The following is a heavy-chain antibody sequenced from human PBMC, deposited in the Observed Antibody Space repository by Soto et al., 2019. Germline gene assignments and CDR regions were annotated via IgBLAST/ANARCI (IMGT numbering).Heavy chain of an antibody. CDR1: GGTVSSYA. V-gene: IGHV1-69*13. CDR3: ASDSYCISPSHHPNWFDP. CDR2: VIPIFGTA. D-gene: IGHD2-2*01. J-gene: IGHJ5*02. Sequence: ASVKVSCQASGGTVSSYAMSWVRQAPGQGLEWMGGVIPIFGTANYAQKIQGRVTITADESTTTAYMELSSLRSEDTAVYYCASDSYCISPSHHPNWFDPWGQGTLVTVSS.